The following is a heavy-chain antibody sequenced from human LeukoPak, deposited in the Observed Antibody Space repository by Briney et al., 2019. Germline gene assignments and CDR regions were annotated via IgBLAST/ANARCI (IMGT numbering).Heavy chain of an antibody. CDR2: IWYDGSNK. D-gene: IGHD7-27*01. CDR1: GFTFSSNG. CDR3: ARANWGHPMYYFDY. Sequence: PGGSLRLSCAASGFTFSSNGMCWVRQAPGKGLEWVAVIWYDGSNKYYADSVKGRFTISRDNSKNTLYLEMNSLRGEDTAVYYCARANWGHPMYYFDYWGQGTLVTVSS. V-gene: IGHV3-33*01. J-gene: IGHJ4*02.